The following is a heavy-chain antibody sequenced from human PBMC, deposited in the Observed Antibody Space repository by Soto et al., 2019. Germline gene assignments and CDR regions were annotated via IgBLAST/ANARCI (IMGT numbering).Heavy chain of an antibody. Sequence: SETLSLTCAVYGGSFSVYYWSWIRQPPGKGLDWIGEINHSGSTNYDPSLKSRVTISVDTSKNQFSLKLSSVTAADTAVYYCARGSYYYGSGSYYYYYGMDVWGQGTTVTVSS. CDR2: INHSGST. J-gene: IGHJ6*02. D-gene: IGHD3-10*01. CDR1: GGSFSVYY. V-gene: IGHV4-34*01. CDR3: ARGSYYYGSGSYYYYYGMDV.